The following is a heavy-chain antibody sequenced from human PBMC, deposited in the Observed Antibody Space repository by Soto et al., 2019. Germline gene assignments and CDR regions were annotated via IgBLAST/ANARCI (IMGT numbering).Heavy chain of an antibody. J-gene: IGHJ6*02. Sequence: VASVKVSCDASGYTFTSYSISWVRQAPGQGLEWMGWISAYNGNTNYAQKLQGRVTMTTDTSTSTAYMELRSLRSDDTAVYYCARDIRGRNGMDVWGQGTTVTVSS. CDR3: ARDIRGRNGMDV. CDR1: GYTFTSYS. V-gene: IGHV1-18*04. D-gene: IGHD5-12*01. CDR2: ISAYNGNT.